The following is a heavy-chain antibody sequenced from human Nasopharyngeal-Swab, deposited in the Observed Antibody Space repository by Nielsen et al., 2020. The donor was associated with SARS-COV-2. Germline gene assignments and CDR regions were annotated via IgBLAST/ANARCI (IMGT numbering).Heavy chain of an antibody. J-gene: IGHJ3*01. V-gene: IGHV3-7*04. D-gene: IGHD2-21*02. CDR2: IRQDAREQ. Sequence: GESLKISCAASGFTVSSNYMNWVRQPPGKGLEWVANIRQDAREQFYVDSVKGRFTISRDNAKNSVFLQMNSLRSEDTAVYYCARESVVTGMDDAPDFWGRGTMVTVSS. CDR1: GFTVSSNY. CDR3: ARESVVTGMDDAPDF.